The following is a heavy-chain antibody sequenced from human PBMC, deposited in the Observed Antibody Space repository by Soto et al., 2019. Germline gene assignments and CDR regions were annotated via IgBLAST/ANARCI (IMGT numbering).Heavy chain of an antibody. Sequence: PSETLSLTCTVSGGSISSGDYYWSWIRQPPGKGLEWIGYIYYTGTTTYNPSVKSRVTISVDRSKNQFSLKLSSVTAADTAVYYCARAGGLGAVAADYWGQGTLVTVSS. D-gene: IGHD6-19*01. CDR3: ARAGGLGAVAADY. CDR1: GGSISSGDYY. CDR2: IYYTGTT. V-gene: IGHV4-30-4*01. J-gene: IGHJ4*02.